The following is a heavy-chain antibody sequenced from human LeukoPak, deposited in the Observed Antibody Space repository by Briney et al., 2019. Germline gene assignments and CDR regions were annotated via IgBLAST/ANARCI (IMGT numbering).Heavy chain of an antibody. CDR3: ARRALEWAYFDY. V-gene: IGHV5-51*01. CDR1: GYSFTSYX. D-gene: IGHD3-3*01. CDR2: IYPGDSDT. J-gene: IGHJ4*02. Sequence: ISXKGSGYSFTSYXIGXVRQXXXXXXXXMGIIYPGDSDTRYSPSFQGQVTISADKSISTAYLQWSSLKASDTAMYYCARRALEWAYFDYWGQGTLVTVSS.